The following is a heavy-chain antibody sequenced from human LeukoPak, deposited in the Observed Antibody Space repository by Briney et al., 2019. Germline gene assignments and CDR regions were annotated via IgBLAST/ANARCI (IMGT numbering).Heavy chain of an antibody. D-gene: IGHD3-10*01. CDR1: GFTFSSYE. Sequence: GSLRLSCAASGFTFSSYEMNWVRQAPGKGLEWVSYISSSGSTIYYADSVKGRFTISRDNAKNSLYLQMNSLRAEDTAVYYCAISVRAGSLDYWGQGTLVTVSS. CDR3: AISVRAGSLDY. CDR2: ISSSGSTI. J-gene: IGHJ4*02. V-gene: IGHV3-48*03.